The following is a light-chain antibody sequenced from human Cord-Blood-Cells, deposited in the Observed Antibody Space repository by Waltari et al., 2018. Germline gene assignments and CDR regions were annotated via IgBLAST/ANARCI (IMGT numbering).Light chain of an antibody. CDR3: HQYGSSPPAT. J-gene: IGKJ1*01. CDR2: GAS. CDR1: QSVSSSY. Sequence: ELVLTQSPGSLSLSPGERATLSCRASQSVSSSYLAWYQQKPGQAPRLLIYGASSRATGIPDRFSRSGAATDVTLTISSLEPHDFSVYYCHQYGSSPPATFGQGTKVEIK. V-gene: IGKV3-20*01.